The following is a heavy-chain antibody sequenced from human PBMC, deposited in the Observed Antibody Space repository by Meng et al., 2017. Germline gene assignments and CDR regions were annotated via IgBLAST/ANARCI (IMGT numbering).Heavy chain of an antibody. J-gene: IGHJ4*02. Sequence: ASVKVSCKASAYTFTSYDINWVRQATGQGLEWMGGMNPNSGKTGYAQKFQGRVTITRNTSISTAYMELSRLRSEDTTVYYCARSYYYGSGSYYNVRNFDYWGQGTLVTVSS. CDR3: ARSYYYGSGSYYNVRNFDY. D-gene: IGHD3-10*01. CDR1: AYTFTSYD. V-gene: IGHV1-8*03. CDR2: MNPNSGKT.